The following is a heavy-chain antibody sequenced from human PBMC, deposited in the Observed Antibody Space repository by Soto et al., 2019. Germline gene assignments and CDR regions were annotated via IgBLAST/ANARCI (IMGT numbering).Heavy chain of an antibody. Sequence: SETLSLTCTVSGGSITNYYWSWLRQPPGKGLEWIGYIYYSGRTFYNPSLKSRVTISVDTSKNHFSLKLSSVIAADTAVYYCARLLRIAEAGDYWGQGTLVTVSS. CDR3: ARLLRIAEAGDY. V-gene: IGHV4-59*08. J-gene: IGHJ4*02. CDR1: GGSITNYY. CDR2: IYYSGRT. D-gene: IGHD6-13*01.